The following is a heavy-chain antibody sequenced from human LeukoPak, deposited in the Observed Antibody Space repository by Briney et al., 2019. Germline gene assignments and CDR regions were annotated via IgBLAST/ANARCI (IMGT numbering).Heavy chain of an antibody. CDR1: GGSISSYY. CDR2: IYDSGST. Sequence: KPSETLSLTCTVSGGSISSYYWSWIRQPAGKGLEWIGRIYDSGSTNYNPSFKSRFTISVDTSKNQFSLRLTSVTAADTAVYYCARTNYYDSVGSNWFDPWGQGILVTVSS. J-gene: IGHJ5*02. CDR3: ARTNYYDSVGSNWFDP. V-gene: IGHV4-4*07. D-gene: IGHD3-22*01.